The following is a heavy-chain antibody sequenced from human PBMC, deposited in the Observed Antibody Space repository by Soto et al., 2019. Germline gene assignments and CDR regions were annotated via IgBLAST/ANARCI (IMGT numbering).Heavy chain of an antibody. V-gene: IGHV4-34*01. CDR1: GGSFSGYY. CDR2: INHSGST. Sequence: PSETLSLTCAVYGGSFSGYYWSWIRQPPGKGLEWIGEINHSGSTNYNPSLKSRVTIPVDTSKNQFSLKLSSVTAADTAVYYCARGRNWFDPWGQGTLVTVSS. CDR3: ARGRNWFDP. J-gene: IGHJ5*02.